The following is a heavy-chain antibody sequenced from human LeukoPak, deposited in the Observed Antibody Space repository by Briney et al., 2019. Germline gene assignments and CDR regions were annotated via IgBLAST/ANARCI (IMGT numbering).Heavy chain of an antibody. CDR2: INHSGST. D-gene: IGHD6-19*01. J-gene: IGHJ5*02. CDR3: ARGPRIAVAGRRSWFDP. CDR1: GGSFSGYY. V-gene: IGHV4-34*01. Sequence: SETLSLTCAVYGGSFSGYYWSWIRQPPGKGLEWIGEINHSGSTNYNPSLKSRVTISVDTSKSQFSLKLSSVTAADTAVYYCARGPRIAVAGRRSWFDPWGRGTLVTVSS.